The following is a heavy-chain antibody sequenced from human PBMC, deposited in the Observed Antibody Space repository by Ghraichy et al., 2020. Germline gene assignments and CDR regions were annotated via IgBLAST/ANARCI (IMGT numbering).Heavy chain of an antibody. V-gene: IGHV3-23*01. CDR2: IGPIGSST. CDR1: GFTFSSYA. Sequence: GSLRLSCAASGFTFSSYAMSWVRQPPGKGLEWVSAIGPIGSSTYYADSVKGRFTISRDNSRDTLYLQMNSLRADDTAVYYCAKGSAAARPYYFDYWGQGTRVTVSS. J-gene: IGHJ4*02. CDR3: AKGSAAARPYYFDY. D-gene: IGHD6-6*01.